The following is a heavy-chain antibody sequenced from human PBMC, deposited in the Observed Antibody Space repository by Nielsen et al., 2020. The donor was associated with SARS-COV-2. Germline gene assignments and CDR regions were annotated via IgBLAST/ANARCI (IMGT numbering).Heavy chain of an antibody. D-gene: IGHD5-18*01. Sequence: SLKISCAASGFTFDDYAMHWVRQAPGKGLEWVSGISWNSGSIGYADSVKGRFTISRDNAKNSLYLQMNSLRAEDTALCYCANTADEGSGMDVWGQGTTVTVSS. J-gene: IGHJ6*02. V-gene: IGHV3-9*01. CDR3: ANTADEGSGMDV. CDR1: GFTFDDYA. CDR2: ISWNSGSI.